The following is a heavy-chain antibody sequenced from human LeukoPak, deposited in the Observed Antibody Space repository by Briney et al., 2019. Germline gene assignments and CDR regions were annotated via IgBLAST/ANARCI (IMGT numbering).Heavy chain of an antibody. CDR3: ARESDYGDYVGY. V-gene: IGHV3-7*01. J-gene: IGHJ4*02. Sequence: PGGSLRLSRAASGFTFSSDWMSWVRQAPEKGLEWVANINEDGSEKHYVDSVKGRFTISRDNAKNSLYLQMNSLRAEDTAVYYCARESDYGDYVGYWGQGTLVTVSS. CDR2: INEDGSEK. CDR1: GFTFSSDW. D-gene: IGHD4-17*01.